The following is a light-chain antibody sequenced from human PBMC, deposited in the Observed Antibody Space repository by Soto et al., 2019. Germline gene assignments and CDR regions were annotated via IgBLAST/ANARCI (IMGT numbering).Light chain of an antibody. Sequence: DIVLTQSPATLSLSPGERATLSCRASQSVSSYLAWYQQKPGQAPRLLIYDASNRATGIPARFSGSGSGTDFTLTISSLEPEDFAVYYCQQRSNQLTFGQGTKVDIK. CDR3: QQRSNQLT. CDR2: DAS. CDR1: QSVSSY. J-gene: IGKJ1*01. V-gene: IGKV3-11*01.